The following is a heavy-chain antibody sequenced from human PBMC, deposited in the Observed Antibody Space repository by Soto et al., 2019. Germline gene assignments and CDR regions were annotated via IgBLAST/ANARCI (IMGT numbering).Heavy chain of an antibody. CDR1: GDSVSSNSAA. V-gene: IGHV6-1*01. J-gene: IGHJ6*02. D-gene: IGHD2-21*02. CDR2: TYYRSKWYN. CDR3: AREILAYCGGDCYYYYGMDV. Sequence: SQTLSLTCAISGDSVSSNSAAWNWIRQSPSRGLEWLGRTYYRSKWYNDYAVSVKSRITINPVTSKNQFSLQLNSVTPEDTAVYYCAREILAYCGGDCYYYYGMDVWGQGTTVTVSS.